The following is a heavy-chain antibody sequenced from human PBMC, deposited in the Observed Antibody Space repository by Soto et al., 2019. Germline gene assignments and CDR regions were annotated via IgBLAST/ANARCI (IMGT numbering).Heavy chain of an antibody. V-gene: IGHV1-69*13. J-gene: IGHJ6*02. CDR3: AKIWETWAFLYYGMDV. CDR1: GGTFSSYA. Sequence: ASVKVSCKASGGTFSSYAISWVRQAPGQGLEWMGGIIPIFGTANYAQKFQGRVTITADESTSTAYMELSSLRVEDTAVYYCAKIWETWAFLYYGMDVWGQGTTVTVSS. CDR2: IIPIFGTA. D-gene: IGHD3-16*01.